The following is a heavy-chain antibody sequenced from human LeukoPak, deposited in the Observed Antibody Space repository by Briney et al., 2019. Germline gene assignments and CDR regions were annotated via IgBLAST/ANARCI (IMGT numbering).Heavy chain of an antibody. Sequence: ASVKVSCKASGYTFTSYGISWVRQALGQGLEWMGWISAYNGNTNYAQKLQGRVTMTTDTSTSTAYMEPRSLRSDDTAVYYCAREAIDSGWYNFDYWRQGTLVTVSS. CDR2: ISAYNGNT. D-gene: IGHD6-19*01. J-gene: IGHJ4*02. CDR3: AREAIDSGWYNFDY. CDR1: GYTFTSYG. V-gene: IGHV1-18*01.